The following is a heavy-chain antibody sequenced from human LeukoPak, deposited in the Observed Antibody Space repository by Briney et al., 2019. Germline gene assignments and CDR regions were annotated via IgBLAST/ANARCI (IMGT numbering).Heavy chain of an antibody. D-gene: IGHD2-8*01. Sequence: GGSLRLSCAASGFTFSDYYMSWIRQAPGKGLEWVSYISSSGSTIYYADSVKGRFTISRDNAKNSLYLQMNSLRAEDTAVYYCARDLGYCTNGVCHTRFNYWGQGTLVAVSS. CDR1: GFTFSDYY. V-gene: IGHV3-11*01. J-gene: IGHJ4*02. CDR2: ISSSGSTI. CDR3: ARDLGYCTNGVCHTRFNY.